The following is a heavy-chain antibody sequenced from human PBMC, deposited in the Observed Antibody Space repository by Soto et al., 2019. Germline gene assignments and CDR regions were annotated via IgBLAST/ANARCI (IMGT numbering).Heavy chain of an antibody. CDR1: GYTFTDYF. Sequence: GASVKVSCKAPGYTFTDYFIHGVRQAPGQGLECLGWINPKSGGTNYAQRFQGRVTMTRDTSVSTAYMEVSRLRSDDTAVYYCARTTERQLWPYYYYGMDVWGQGTTVTVSS. CDR2: INPKSGGT. CDR3: ARTTERQLWPYYYYGMDV. V-gene: IGHV1-2*02. J-gene: IGHJ6*02. D-gene: IGHD5-18*01.